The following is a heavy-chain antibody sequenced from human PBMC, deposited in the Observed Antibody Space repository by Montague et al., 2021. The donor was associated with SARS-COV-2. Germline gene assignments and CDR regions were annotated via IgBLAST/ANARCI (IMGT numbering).Heavy chain of an antibody. Sequence: SRRISCAASGLTFSSYDFHWVRQGTGKGLEWVSAVDTAGDPYYADSVKGRFTISREDAKNYVYLQLDSLRAGDTAVYYCARGVKSTIRGIITKRTPLPRGNMDVWGQGTAVIVSS. V-gene: IGHV3-13*05. CDR1: GLTFSSYD. CDR2: VDTAGDP. CDR3: ARGVKSTIRGIITKRTPLPRGNMDV. J-gene: IGHJ6*02. D-gene: IGHD3-10*01.